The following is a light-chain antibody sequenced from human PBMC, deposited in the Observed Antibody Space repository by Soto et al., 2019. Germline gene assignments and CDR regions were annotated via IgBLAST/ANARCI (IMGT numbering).Light chain of an antibody. J-gene: IGLJ1*01. CDR3: SSYSSSTTRV. CDR2: DVS. CDR1: SSDVGGSNY. V-gene: IGLV2-14*03. Sequence: QSALTQPASVSGSPGQSITISCTGTSSDVGGSNYVSWYQQHPGKAPRLMIYDVSNRPSGVSNRFSGSKSGNTASLTISGLQAEDEADYYCSSYSSSTTRVFGTGTKLPS.